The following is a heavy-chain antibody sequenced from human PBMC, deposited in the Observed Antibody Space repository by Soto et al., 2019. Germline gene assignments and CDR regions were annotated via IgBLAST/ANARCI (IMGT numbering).Heavy chain of an antibody. CDR1: GGTFSSYA. CDR2: IIPIFGTA. V-gene: IGHV1-69*06. Sequence: ASVKVSCKASGGTFSSYAISWVRQAPGQGLEWMGGIIPIFGTANYAQKFQGRVTMTEDTSTDTAYMELSSLRSEDTAVYYCATDLNYGSGSYYKWHNWFDPWGQGTLVTVSS. J-gene: IGHJ5*02. CDR3: ATDLNYGSGSYYKWHNWFDP. D-gene: IGHD3-10*01.